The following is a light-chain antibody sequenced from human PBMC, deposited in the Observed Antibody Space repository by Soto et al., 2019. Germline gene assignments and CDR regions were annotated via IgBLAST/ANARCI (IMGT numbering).Light chain of an antibody. CDR2: DAS. CDR1: QNINRY. CDR3: QQFGGSLWT. J-gene: IGKJ1*01. V-gene: IGKV3-20*01. Sequence: EIVLTQSPATLSLSPGERATLSCRASQNINRYLAWYHQKPGQAPRLLIYDASTRATGIPDRFSGSGSGTDFTLTISRLEPEDFAVYCCQQFGGSLWTFGPGTKVDIK.